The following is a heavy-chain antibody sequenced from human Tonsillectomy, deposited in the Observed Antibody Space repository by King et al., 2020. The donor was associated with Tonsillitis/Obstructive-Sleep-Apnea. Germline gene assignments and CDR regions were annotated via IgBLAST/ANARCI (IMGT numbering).Heavy chain of an antibody. V-gene: IGHV2-26*01. Sequence: QITLKESGPVLVKPTETLTLTCTVSGFSLSNARMGVSWIRQPPGKALEWLAHIFSNDEKSYSTSLKSRLTISKDTSKSQVVLTMTNMDPVDTATYYCARLKYNWNDGVLRAFDIWGQGTMVTVSS. CDR2: IFSNDEK. CDR1: GFSLSNARMG. J-gene: IGHJ3*02. D-gene: IGHD1-20*01. CDR3: ARLKYNWNDGVLRAFDI.